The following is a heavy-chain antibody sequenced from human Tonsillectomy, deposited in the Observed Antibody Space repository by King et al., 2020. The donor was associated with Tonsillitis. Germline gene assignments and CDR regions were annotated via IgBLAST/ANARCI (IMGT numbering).Heavy chain of an antibody. J-gene: IGHJ3*02. V-gene: IGHV1-18*01. CDR2: ISTYNANT. D-gene: IGHD3-3*01. Sequence: VQLVESGAEVKKPGASVTVSCTTSGYTFTNYGISWVRQAPGQGLEWMGWISTYNANTNYAQNLQGRVTMTTDTSTSTAYMELRSLRSDDTAVYYCARGVSGDFWSGDAFDIWGQGTMVTVSS. CDR1: GYTFTNYG. CDR3: ARGVSGDFWSGDAFDI.